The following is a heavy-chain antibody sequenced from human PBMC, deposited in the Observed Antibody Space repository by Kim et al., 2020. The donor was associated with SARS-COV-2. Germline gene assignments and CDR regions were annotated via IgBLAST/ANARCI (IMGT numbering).Heavy chain of an antibody. D-gene: IGHD3-9*01. CDR3: ARLYDTWTSGGPQQETDY. J-gene: IGHJ4*02. CDR2: IYYSGST. Sequence: SETLSLTCTVSGGSISSGGYYWSWIRQHPGKGLEWIGYIYYSGSTYYNPSLKSRVTISVDTSKNQFSLKLSSVTAADTAVYYCARLYDTWTSGGPQQETDYWGQGTLVTVSS. CDR1: GGSISSGGYY. V-gene: IGHV4-31*03.